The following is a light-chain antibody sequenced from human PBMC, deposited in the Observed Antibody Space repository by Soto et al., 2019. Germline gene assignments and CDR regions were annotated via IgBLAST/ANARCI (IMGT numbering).Light chain of an antibody. J-gene: IGKJ5*01. Sequence: DIQVTQSPSSVSASVGVRVTITGLSSQDIAGYLAWYQHKPGRTPELLIHGASRLQSGVPARFSGSGSGTDFTLSINSLQPEDFATYYCQQAYSFPITFGQGTRLEIK. CDR2: GAS. CDR3: QQAYSFPIT. V-gene: IGKV1D-12*01. CDR1: QDIAGY.